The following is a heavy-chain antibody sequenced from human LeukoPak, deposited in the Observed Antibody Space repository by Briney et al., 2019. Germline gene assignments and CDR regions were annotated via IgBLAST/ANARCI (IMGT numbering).Heavy chain of an antibody. J-gene: IGHJ1*01. CDR2: ISWNSGSI. D-gene: IGHD3-16*01. V-gene: IGHV3-9*01. CDR1: GFTFDDYA. Sequence: GGSLRLSCAASGFTFDDYAMHRVRQAPGKGLEWVSGISWNSGSIGYADSVKGRFTISRDNAKNSLYLQMNSLRAEDTALYYCAAGAYDSSEYFQHWGQGTLVTVSS. CDR3: AAGAYDSSEYFQH.